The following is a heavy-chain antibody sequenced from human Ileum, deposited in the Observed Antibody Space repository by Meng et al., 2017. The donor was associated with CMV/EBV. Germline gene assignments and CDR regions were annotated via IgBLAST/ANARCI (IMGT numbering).Heavy chain of an antibody. Sequence: STYTFTNSAMHSVSQAPGQSLEWMGWINPTYCNTRYSQKLHGRLTITRDASTRTTYMELSSLASEDTAVYYCAIDEKLVGPTEWVYWGQGTLVTVSS. CDR1: TYTFTNSA. CDR2: INPTYCNT. V-gene: IGHV1-3*01. D-gene: IGHD1-26*01. J-gene: IGHJ4*02. CDR3: AIDEKLVGPTEWVY.